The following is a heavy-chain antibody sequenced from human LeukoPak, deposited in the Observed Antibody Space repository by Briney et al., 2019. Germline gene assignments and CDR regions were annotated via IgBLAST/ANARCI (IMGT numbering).Heavy chain of an antibody. J-gene: IGHJ3*02. V-gene: IGHV4-39*01. D-gene: IGHD6-13*01. CDR2: IYYSGST. CDR3: ARPGIAAARFDAFDI. CDR1: GGSISSSSYY. Sequence: SETLSLTCTVSGGSISSSSYYWGWIRQPPGKGLEWIGSIYYSGSTYYNPSLKSRVSISVDTSKNQFSLKLSSVTAADTAVYYCARPGIAAARFDAFDIWGQGTMVTVSS.